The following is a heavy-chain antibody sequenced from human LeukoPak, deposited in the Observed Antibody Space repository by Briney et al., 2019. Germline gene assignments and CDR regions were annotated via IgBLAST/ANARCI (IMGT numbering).Heavy chain of an antibody. CDR3: AKSRSGSANWALQIFDN. CDR1: GFTFSSYA. V-gene: IGHV3-30-3*02. D-gene: IGHD1-1*01. CDR2: ISYDGSNK. J-gene: IGHJ4*02. Sequence: PGGSLRLSCAASGFTFSSYAVHWVRQAPGKGLEGVAVISYDGSNKYYADSVKGRFTISRDNSKNSLFVQMNSLKAEDTAVYFCAKSRSGSANWALQIFDNWGQGTLVTVSS.